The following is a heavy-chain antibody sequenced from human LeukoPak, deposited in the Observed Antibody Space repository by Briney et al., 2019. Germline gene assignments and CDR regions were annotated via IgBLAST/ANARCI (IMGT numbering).Heavy chain of an antibody. Sequence: SETLSLTCTVSGGSISSYYWSWIRQPPGKGLEWIGYIYYSGSTNYNPSLKSRVTISVDTSKNQFSLKLSSVTAADTAVYYCARGLHEYNWFDPWGQGTLVTVSS. J-gene: IGHJ5*02. CDR1: GGSISSYY. CDR2: IYYSGST. CDR3: ARGLHEYNWFDP. D-gene: IGHD5/OR15-5a*01. V-gene: IGHV4-59*01.